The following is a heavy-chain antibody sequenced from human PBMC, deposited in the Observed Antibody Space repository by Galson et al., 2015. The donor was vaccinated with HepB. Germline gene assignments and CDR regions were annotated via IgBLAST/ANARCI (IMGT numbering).Heavy chain of an antibody. CDR3: VREGTYHYDSSGYRGALDI. J-gene: IGHJ3*02. D-gene: IGHD3-22*01. Sequence: SLRLSCAASGFTFGEHFMDWVRQAPGKGLEWVGRSRKRGNSYITEYAASVKGRFTISRDDSKNSLYLLMNSLKTEDTAVYYCVREGTYHYDSSGYRGALDIWGQGTVVTVSS. V-gene: IGHV3-72*01. CDR2: SRKRGNSYIT. CDR1: GFTFGEHF.